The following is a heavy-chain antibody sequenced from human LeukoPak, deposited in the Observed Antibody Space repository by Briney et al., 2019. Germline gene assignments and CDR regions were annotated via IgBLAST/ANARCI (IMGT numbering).Heavy chain of an antibody. Sequence: ASVKVSCKASGYTFTGYAMHWVRQAPGQRLEWMGWINAGNGNTKYSQKFQGRVTITRDTSASTAYMELSSLRSEDTAVYYCARDPTISEDAFDIWGQGTMVTVSS. D-gene: IGHD3-9*01. CDR2: INAGNGNT. CDR3: ARDPTISEDAFDI. J-gene: IGHJ3*02. CDR1: GYTFTGYA. V-gene: IGHV1-3*01.